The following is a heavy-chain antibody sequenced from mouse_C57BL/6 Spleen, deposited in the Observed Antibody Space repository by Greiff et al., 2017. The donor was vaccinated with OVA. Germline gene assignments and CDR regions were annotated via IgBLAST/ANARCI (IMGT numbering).Heavy chain of an antibody. D-gene: IGHD2-1*01. CDR2: IDPSDSYA. CDR1: GYTFTSYW. J-gene: IGHJ3*01. V-gene: IGHV1-69*01. CDR3: ARVYYGNSCAY. Sequence: QVQLQQPGAELVMPGASVKLSCKASGYTFTSYWMHWVKQRPGQGLELIGVIDPSDSYANYNQKFKDKSTLTVDKSSSTAYMQLSSLTSEDSAVYYCARVYYGNSCAYWGQGTLVTVSA.